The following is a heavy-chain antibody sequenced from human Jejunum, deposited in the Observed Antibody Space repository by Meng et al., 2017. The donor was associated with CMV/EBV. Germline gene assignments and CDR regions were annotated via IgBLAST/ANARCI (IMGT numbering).Heavy chain of an antibody. D-gene: IGHD1/OR15-1a*01. CDR1: GVPFSTYA. CDR2: IDATSTYI. V-gene: IGHV3-21*01. Sequence: CAASGVPFSTYAMNWVRQAPGKGLEWVSSIDATSTYIYYADSVKGRFTVSRDNDKNSLYLQMSSLRAEDTAVYYCARDLVAATAPNNWGQGTLVTVSS. CDR3: ARDLVAATAPNN. J-gene: IGHJ4*02.